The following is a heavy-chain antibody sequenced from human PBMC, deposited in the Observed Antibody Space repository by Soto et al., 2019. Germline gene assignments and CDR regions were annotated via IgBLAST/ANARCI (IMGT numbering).Heavy chain of an antibody. Sequence: QVQMQESGPGLVKPSETLSLTCTVSGASVSSGNQYWSWIRQPPGKGLEWIGYISHSGITNYNPSLQSRVTISADTSRTQFSLKVSSVTAADTAVYYCARGWDANSWGQGTLVTVSS. D-gene: IGHD3-22*01. CDR1: GASVSSGNQY. J-gene: IGHJ4*02. CDR2: ISHSGIT. V-gene: IGHV4-61*01. CDR3: ARGWDANS.